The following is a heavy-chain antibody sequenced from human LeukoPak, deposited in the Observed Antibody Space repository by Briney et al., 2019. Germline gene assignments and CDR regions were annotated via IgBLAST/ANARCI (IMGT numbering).Heavy chain of an antibody. J-gene: IGHJ6*02. CDR2: INPNSGGT. D-gene: IGHD3-3*01. Sequence: ASVKVSCKASGYTFTGYYMHWVRQAPGQGLEWMGWINPNSGGTDYAQKFQGRVTMTRDTSISTAYMELSRLRSDDTAVYYCARDLNFRVLRFLEWLLGGMDVWGQGTTVTLSS. CDR1: GYTFTGYY. CDR3: ARDLNFRVLRFLEWLLGGMDV. V-gene: IGHV1-2*02.